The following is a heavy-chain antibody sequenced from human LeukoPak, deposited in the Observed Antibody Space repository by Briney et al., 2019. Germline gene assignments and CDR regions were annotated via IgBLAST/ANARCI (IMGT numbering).Heavy chain of an antibody. J-gene: IGHJ5*02. D-gene: IGHD6-6*01. CDR1: GFTFSSYA. V-gene: IGHV3-64*01. Sequence: PGGSLRLSCAASGFTFSSYAMHWVRQAPGKGLEYVSAISSNGGSTYYANPVKGRFTISRDNSKNTLYLQMGSLRAEDMAVYYCARAKGSIAARLGWFDPWGQGTLVTVSS. CDR3: ARAKGSIAARLGWFDP. CDR2: ISSNGGST.